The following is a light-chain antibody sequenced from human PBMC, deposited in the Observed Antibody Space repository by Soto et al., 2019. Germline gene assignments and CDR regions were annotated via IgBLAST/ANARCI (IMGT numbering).Light chain of an antibody. CDR2: AAS. Sequence: EIVLTQSPGTLSLSPGERATLSCRASQSVGSNYLAWYQQKPGQAPRLLIYAASSRASDIPDRFSGSGSGTDFTLTISRLEPEDFAVYYCQQRANWPLTFGGGTKVEIK. CDR1: QSVGSNY. J-gene: IGKJ4*01. CDR3: QQRANWPLT. V-gene: IGKV3D-20*02.